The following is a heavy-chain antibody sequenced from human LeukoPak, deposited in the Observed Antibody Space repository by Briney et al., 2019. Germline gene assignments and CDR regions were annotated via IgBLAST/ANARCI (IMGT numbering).Heavy chain of an antibody. CDR3: ASAFTRAPFDY. Sequence: ASVKVSCKASGGTFSSYAISWVRQAPGRGLEWMGGIIPIFGTANYAQKFQGRVTITADESTSTAYMELSSLRSEDTAVYYCASAFTRAPFDYWGQGTLVTVSS. D-gene: IGHD3-3*02. CDR2: IIPIFGTA. V-gene: IGHV1-69*13. CDR1: GGTFSSYA. J-gene: IGHJ4*02.